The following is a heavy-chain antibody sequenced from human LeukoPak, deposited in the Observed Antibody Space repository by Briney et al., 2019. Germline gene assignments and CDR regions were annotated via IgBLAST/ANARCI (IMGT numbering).Heavy chain of an antibody. CDR1: GGSLSSSSYY. V-gene: IGHV4-39*01. D-gene: IGHD3-10*01. CDR3: ATSGYGSRY. Sequence: SETLSLTCTVSGGSLSSSSYYWGWIRQPPGKGLEWLGSIYYSGSTYYNPSLKSRVTLSVDTSKNQFSLKLNSVTAADSAVYYCATSGYGSRYWGQGTLVTVSS. CDR2: IYYSGST. J-gene: IGHJ4*02.